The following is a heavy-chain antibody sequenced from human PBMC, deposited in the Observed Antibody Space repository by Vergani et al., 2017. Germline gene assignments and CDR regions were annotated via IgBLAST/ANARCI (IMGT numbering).Heavy chain of an antibody. J-gene: IGHJ4*01. CDR1: GFTFSSYW. V-gene: IGHV3-7*03. CDR2: IKQDGSEK. Sequence: EVQLVESGGGLVQPGGSLRLSCAASGFTFSSYWMSWVRQAPGKGLEWVANIKQDGSEKYYVDSVKGRFTISRDNAKNSLYLQMNSLRAEDTAVYYCARDIAVAGTVYFDYWGQGTLVTVSS. D-gene: IGHD6-13*01. CDR3: ARDIAVAGTVYFDY.